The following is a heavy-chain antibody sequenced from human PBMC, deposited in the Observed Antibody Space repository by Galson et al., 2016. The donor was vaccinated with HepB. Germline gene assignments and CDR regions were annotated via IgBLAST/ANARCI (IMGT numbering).Heavy chain of an antibody. J-gene: IGHJ4*02. CDR3: ARNGADYSGYDY. Sequence: SVKVSCKAYGDIFIDYYLHWVRQAPGQGLEWLGWINTKSGRTNYAQMFEGRFSMTRDTSISTAYMDLSGLKSDDTAVYYCARNGADYSGYDYWGQGTLVTVS. D-gene: IGHD4-17*01. CDR1: GDIFIDYY. CDR2: INTKSGRT. V-gene: IGHV1-2*02.